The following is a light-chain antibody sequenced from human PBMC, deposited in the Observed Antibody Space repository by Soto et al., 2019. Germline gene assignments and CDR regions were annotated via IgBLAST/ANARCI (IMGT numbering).Light chain of an antibody. CDR1: SSDVGSYAY. Sequence: SALTQPPSASGSPGQSVTISCTGTSSDVGSYAYVSWYQQHPGKAPKLVIYEVAKRPSGVPDRFSGSKSGNTASLTVSGLQAEDEADYYCISYAGNNIFLFGTGTKLTVL. V-gene: IGLV2-8*01. J-gene: IGLJ1*01. CDR3: ISYAGNNIFL. CDR2: EVA.